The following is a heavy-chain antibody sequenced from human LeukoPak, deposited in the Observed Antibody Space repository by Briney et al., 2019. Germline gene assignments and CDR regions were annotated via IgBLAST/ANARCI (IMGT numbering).Heavy chain of an antibody. D-gene: IGHD3-22*01. CDR3: ASHPRNYYDSSGYYYTT. CDR1: GGSFSGFY. Sequence: SETLSLTCAVYGGSFSGFYWTWIRQPPGKGLEWIGQINHSRSTHYNPSLKSRVTISVDTSKNQFSLKLSSVTAADTAVYYCASHPRNYYDSSGYYYTTWGQGTLVTVSS. CDR2: INHSRST. J-gene: IGHJ5*02. V-gene: IGHV4-34*01.